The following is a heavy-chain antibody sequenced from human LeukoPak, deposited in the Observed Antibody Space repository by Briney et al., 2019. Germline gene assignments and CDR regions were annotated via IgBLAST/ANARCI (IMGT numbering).Heavy chain of an antibody. Sequence: GGSLRLSCAASGFTFSGSAMHWVRQASGKGLEWVGRIRSKANSYATAYAASVKGRFTISRDDSKNTAYLQMNSLKTEDTALYYCARDQLLDFYYYYMDVWGKGTTVTVSS. J-gene: IGHJ6*03. D-gene: IGHD1-26*01. CDR1: GFTFSGSA. V-gene: IGHV3-73*01. CDR2: IRSKANSYAT. CDR3: ARDQLLDFYYYYMDV.